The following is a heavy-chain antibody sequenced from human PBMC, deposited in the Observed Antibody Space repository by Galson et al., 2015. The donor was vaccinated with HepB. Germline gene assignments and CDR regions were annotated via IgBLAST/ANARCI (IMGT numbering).Heavy chain of an antibody. CDR3: AKDLFGGPPQFFQL. Sequence: SLRLSCAASGFTFSSYAISWVRQGPTKGLEWVSSISGSGYRTYYADPVKGRFTISRDNSKNTLFLQMNSLRAEDTALYYCAKDLFGGPPQFFQLWGQGTLVTVSS. CDR2: ISGSGYRT. V-gene: IGHV3-23*01. J-gene: IGHJ1*01. D-gene: IGHD4-23*01. CDR1: GFTFSSYA.